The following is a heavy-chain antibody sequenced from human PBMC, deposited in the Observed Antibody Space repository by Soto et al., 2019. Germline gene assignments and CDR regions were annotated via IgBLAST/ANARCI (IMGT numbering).Heavy chain of an antibody. D-gene: IGHD6-13*01. CDR3: ARGKRGSSWYRGDEQYYYSGMDV. Sequence: GYGWSWISQKQGNGLEWIGEIHHSGSTNYNPSLKSRVTFSIDTSKRQFSLKVRSVTAADTAVYYCARGKRGSSWYRGDEQYYYSGMDVWVQRTSVPGFS. CDR1: GYG. J-gene: IGHJ6*02. CDR2: IHHSGST. V-gene: IGHV4-34*01.